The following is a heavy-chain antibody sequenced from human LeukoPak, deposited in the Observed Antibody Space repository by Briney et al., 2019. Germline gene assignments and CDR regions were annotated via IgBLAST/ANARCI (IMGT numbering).Heavy chain of an antibody. V-gene: IGHV3-23*01. Sequence: GGSLRLSCAASGFTFSSYAMSWVRQAPGKGLEWVSAISGSGGSTYYADSVKGRFTISRDNSKNTLYLQMSSLRAEDTAVYYCAKGLYNWNYLGAFDIWGQGTMVTVSS. CDR1: GFTFSSYA. CDR2: ISGSGGST. J-gene: IGHJ3*02. D-gene: IGHD1-7*01. CDR3: AKGLYNWNYLGAFDI.